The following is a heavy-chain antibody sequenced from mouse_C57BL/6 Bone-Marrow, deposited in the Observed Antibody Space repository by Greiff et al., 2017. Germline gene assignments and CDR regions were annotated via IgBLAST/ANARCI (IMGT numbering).Heavy chain of an antibody. D-gene: IGHD3-3*01. CDR1: GFTFNTYA. CDR3: VRDRGWAWFAY. CDR2: IRSKSSNYAT. J-gene: IGHJ3*01. V-gene: IGHV10-3*01. Sequence: GFTFNTYAMHWVRQAPGKGLEWVARIRSKSSNYATYYADSVKDRFTISRDDSQSMLYLQMNNLKTEDTAMYYCVRDRGWAWFAYWGQGTLVTVSA.